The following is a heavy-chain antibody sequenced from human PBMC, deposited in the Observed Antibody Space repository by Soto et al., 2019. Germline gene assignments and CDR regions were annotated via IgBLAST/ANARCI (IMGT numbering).Heavy chain of an antibody. J-gene: IGHJ4*02. CDR2: ISPNGRDE. D-gene: IGHD2-15*01. V-gene: IGHV3-7*03. Sequence: GGSLRLSCAASGFTFSNYWMSWVRQASGKGLEWVANISPNGRDERYVDSARGRVTISRDNANNVLYLQMNSLRDDDSAVYFCARIPCIAGSCFYDSWGQGTLVTVSS. CDR3: ARIPCIAGSCFYDS. CDR1: GFTFSNYW.